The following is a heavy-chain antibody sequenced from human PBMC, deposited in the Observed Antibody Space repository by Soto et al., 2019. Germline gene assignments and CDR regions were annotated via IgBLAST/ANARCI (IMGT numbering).Heavy chain of an antibody. J-gene: IGHJ4*02. CDR2: ISPNGRDE. D-gene: IGHD2-15*01. V-gene: IGHV3-7*03. Sequence: GGSLRLSCAASGFTFSNYWMSWVRQASGKGLEWVANISPNGRDERYVDSARGRVTISRDNANNVLYLQMNSLRDDDSAVYFCARIPCIAGSCFYDSWGQGTLVTVSS. CDR3: ARIPCIAGSCFYDS. CDR1: GFTFSNYW.